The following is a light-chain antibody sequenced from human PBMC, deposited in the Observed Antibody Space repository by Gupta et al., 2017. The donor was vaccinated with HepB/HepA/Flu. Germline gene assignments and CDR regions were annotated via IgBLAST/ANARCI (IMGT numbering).Light chain of an antibody. J-gene: IGLJ2*01. CDR3: QVWALISNHTNVV. CDR1: NIGSKS. CDR2: YDS. Sequence: SYVLTQPPSLSVAPGKTARITCGGNNIGSKSVHWYQQKPGQAPVLVISYDSDRPSGRPERFTGSSAGNTATLTISRVGAGEEDDDYCQVWALISNHTNVVFGGGTKLTVL. V-gene: IGLV3-21*04.